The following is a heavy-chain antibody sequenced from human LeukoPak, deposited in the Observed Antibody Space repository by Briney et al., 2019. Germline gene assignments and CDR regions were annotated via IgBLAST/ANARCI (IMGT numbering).Heavy chain of an antibody. CDR2: INHSGST. CDR3: ARGITIFGVVNRRNWFDP. D-gene: IGHD3-3*01. CDR1: GGSFSGYY. Sequence: SETLSLTCAVYGGSFSGYYWSWIRQPPGKGLEWIGEINHSGSTNYNPSLKSRVTISVDTSKNQFSLKLSSVTAADTAVYYCARGITIFGVVNRRNWFDPWGQGTLVTVSS. V-gene: IGHV4-34*01. J-gene: IGHJ5*02.